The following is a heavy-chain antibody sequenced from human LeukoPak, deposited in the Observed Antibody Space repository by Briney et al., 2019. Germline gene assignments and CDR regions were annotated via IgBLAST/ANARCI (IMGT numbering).Heavy chain of an antibody. CDR1: GFTFTSSA. D-gene: IGHD2-2*03. J-gene: IGHJ4*02. V-gene: IGHV1-58*01. CDR3: AAGGYCSSTSCYGFDY. Sequence: SVKVSCKASGFTFTSSAVQWVRQARGQRHEWIGWIVVGSGNTNYAQKFQERVTITRDMSTSTAYMELSSLRSEDTAVYYCAAGGYCSSTSCYGFDYWGQGTLVTVSS. CDR2: IVVGSGNT.